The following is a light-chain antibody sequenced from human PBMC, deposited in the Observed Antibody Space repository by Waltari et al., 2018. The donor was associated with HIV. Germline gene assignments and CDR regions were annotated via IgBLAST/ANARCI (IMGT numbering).Light chain of an antibody. CDR2: EGS. Sequence: QSALTQPASVSGSPGQSITLSCTGTNSDVRSYNLVSWYQQHPGKAPKLMIYEGSKRPSGVSNRFSGSKSGNTASLTISGLQAEDEADYYCCSYAGSNTFVFGTGTKVTVL. V-gene: IGLV2-23*03. CDR3: CSYAGSNTFV. J-gene: IGLJ1*01. CDR1: NSDVRSYNL.